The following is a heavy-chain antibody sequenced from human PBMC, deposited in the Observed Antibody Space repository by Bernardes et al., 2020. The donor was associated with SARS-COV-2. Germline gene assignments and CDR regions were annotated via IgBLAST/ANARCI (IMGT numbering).Heavy chain of an antibody. CDR3: ARVEGFCSGGTCFSLFYSDH. J-gene: IGHJ4*02. D-gene: IGHD2-15*01. CDR2: ISGYNGNT. Sequence: ASVKVSCKASGYTYTNYGIGWVRQAPGHGREGLGWISGYNGNTNYARPLQGRISMTSELSTKTAFMELTRLRIDDTAVYYRARVEGFCSGGTCFSLFYSDHWGQRTLVSVSS. V-gene: IGHV1-18*04. CDR1: GYTYTNYG.